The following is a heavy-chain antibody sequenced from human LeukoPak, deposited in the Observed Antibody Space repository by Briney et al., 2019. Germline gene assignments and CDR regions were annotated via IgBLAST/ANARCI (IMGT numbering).Heavy chain of an antibody. Sequence: ASVKVSCKASGYTFTSYGISWVRQAPGQGVGWMGWISAYNGNTNYAQKLQGRVTMTTDTSTSTAYMELRSLRSDDTAVYYCAREESIGRYQFLHEYWGQGTLVTVSS. CDR2: ISAYNGNT. D-gene: IGHD1-26*01. J-gene: IGHJ4*02. V-gene: IGHV1-18*01. CDR3: AREESIGRYQFLHEY. CDR1: GYTFTSYG.